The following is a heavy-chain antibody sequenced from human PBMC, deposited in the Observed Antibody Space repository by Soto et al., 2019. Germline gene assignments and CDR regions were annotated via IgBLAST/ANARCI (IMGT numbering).Heavy chain of an antibody. J-gene: IGHJ6*02. CDR1: GGSISSYY. V-gene: IGHV4-59*01. CDR3: AAERIAAAGTGEGYYYGMDV. Sequence: QVQLQESGPGLVKPSETLSLTCTVSGGSISSYYWSWIRQPPGKGLEWIGYIYYSGSTNYNPSLKSRVTISVDTSKNQFSLKLSSVTAADTAVYYCAAERIAAAGTGEGYYYGMDVWGQGTTVTVSS. D-gene: IGHD6-13*01. CDR2: IYYSGST.